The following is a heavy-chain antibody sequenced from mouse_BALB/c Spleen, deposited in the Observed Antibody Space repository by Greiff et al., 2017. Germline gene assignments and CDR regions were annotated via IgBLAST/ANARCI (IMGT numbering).Heavy chain of an antibody. Sequence: QVQLKESGPGLVAPSQSLSITCTVSGFSLTSYDISWIRQPPGKGLEWLGVIWTGGGTNYNSAFMSRLSISKDNSKSQVFLKMNSLQTDDTAIYYCVRDHGSSYFDYWGQGTTLTVSS. J-gene: IGHJ2*01. D-gene: IGHD1-1*01. CDR1: GFSLTSYD. V-gene: IGHV2-9-2*01. CDR2: IWTGGGT. CDR3: VRDHGSSYFDY.